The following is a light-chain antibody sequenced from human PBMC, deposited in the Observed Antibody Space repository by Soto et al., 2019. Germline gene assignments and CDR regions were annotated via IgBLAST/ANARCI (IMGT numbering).Light chain of an antibody. Sequence: QSVLTQPPSASGTPGQRVIISCSGSSSNIGSNFIYWYRHLPGTAPKLLIYRNNQRPSGVPDRFSGSKSGTSASLAISGLRSEDEADYYCASWDDSLRGWLFGGGTQLTVL. CDR2: RNN. CDR1: SSNIGSNF. J-gene: IGLJ3*02. V-gene: IGLV1-47*01. CDR3: ASWDDSLRGWL.